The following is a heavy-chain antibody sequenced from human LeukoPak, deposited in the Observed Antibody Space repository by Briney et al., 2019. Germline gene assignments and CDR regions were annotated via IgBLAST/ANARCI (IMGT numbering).Heavy chain of an antibody. CDR1: GGSISNGGYY. CDR2: IYYSGST. CDR3: ARGGSSWSAFDY. D-gene: IGHD6-13*01. J-gene: IGHJ4*02. Sequence: SETLSLTCTVSGGSISNGGYYWSWIRRPRGKGLEWIGYIYYSGSTNYNSPLKSPITTSVDRSKNQLSLKLSSVTAADTAVYYCARGGSSWSAFDYWGQGTLVTVSS. V-gene: IGHV4-61*08.